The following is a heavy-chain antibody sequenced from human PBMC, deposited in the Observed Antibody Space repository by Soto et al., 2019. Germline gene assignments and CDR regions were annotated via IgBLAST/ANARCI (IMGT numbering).Heavy chain of an antibody. CDR2: IYGDDDT. V-gene: IGHV2-5*02. J-gene: IGHJ6*02. Sequence: QITLEESGPTLVSPTQTLTLTCTFSGFSLTTNNVGAGWIRQPPGKALEWRGFIYGDDDTRYSTPLKSRLTLTRDTSKNQVVLTMTNVDPVDTATYYCAHTNSLHYYYYHGFDVWGQGTTVTVS. D-gene: IGHD2-8*01. CDR3: AHTNSLHYYYYHGFDV. CDR1: GFSLTTNNVG.